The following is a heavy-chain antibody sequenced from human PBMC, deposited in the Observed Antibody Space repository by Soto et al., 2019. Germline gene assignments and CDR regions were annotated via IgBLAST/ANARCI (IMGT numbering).Heavy chain of an antibody. CDR2: IYYSGST. J-gene: IGHJ6*02. Sequence: PSETLSLTCTVSGGSISSSSYYWGWIRQPPGKGLEWIGSIYYSGSTYYNPSLKSRVTISVDTSKNQFSLKLSSVTAADPAVYYCARIFGVVITSYYYYYGMDVWGQGTTVTVSS. V-gene: IGHV4-39*01. CDR3: ARIFGVVITSYYYYYGMDV. CDR1: GGSISSSSYY. D-gene: IGHD3-3*01.